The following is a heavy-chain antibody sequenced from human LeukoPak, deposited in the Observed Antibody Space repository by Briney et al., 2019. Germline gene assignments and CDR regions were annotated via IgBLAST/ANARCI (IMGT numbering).Heavy chain of an antibody. J-gene: IGHJ5*02. CDR1: GFTFSSYS. Sequence: PGGSLRLSCAASGFTFSSYSMNWVRQAPGKGLEWVSSISSSSSYIYYADSVKGRFTISRDNAKNSLYLQMNSLRAEDTAVYYCAKDDIVVVPAASVENWFDPWGQGTLVTVSS. V-gene: IGHV3-21*01. D-gene: IGHD2-2*01. CDR2: ISSSSSYI. CDR3: AKDDIVVVPAASVENWFDP.